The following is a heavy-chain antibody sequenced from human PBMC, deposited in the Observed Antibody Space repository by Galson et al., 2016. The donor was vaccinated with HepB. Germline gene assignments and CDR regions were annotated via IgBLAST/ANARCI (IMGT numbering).Heavy chain of an antibody. J-gene: IGHJ4*02. Sequence: SVKVSCKASGYTFTSYAISWVRQAPGQGLEWMGWISANNGNTNYAQKLQGRVTMTTDTFTSTAYMEVRSLKSDDTALYYCARVIHEYSTGWYYFDYWGQGSLVTVSS. CDR3: ARVIHEYSTGWYYFDY. D-gene: IGHD6-19*01. CDR2: ISANNGNT. CDR1: GYTFTSYA. V-gene: IGHV1-18*01.